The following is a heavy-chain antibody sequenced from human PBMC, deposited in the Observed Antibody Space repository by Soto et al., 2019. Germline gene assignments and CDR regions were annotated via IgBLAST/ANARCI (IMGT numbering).Heavy chain of an antibody. V-gene: IGHV3-74*01. CDR2: INTDGSTT. D-gene: IGHD3-16*01. J-gene: IGHJ4*02. Sequence: EVQLVESGGGLVQPGGSLRLSCAASGFTFSNYWMHWVRQAPGKGPVWVSRINTDGSTTNYADSVKGRFTISRDNAKNTLYLQTHSLGVEDTAVYYCARDLGGYASHWGQGTLVTVSS. CDR3: ARDLGGYASH. CDR1: GFTFSNYW.